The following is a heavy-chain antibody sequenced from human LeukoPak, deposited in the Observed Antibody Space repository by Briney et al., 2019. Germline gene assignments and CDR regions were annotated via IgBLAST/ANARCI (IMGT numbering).Heavy chain of an antibody. J-gene: IGHJ4*02. D-gene: IGHD5/OR15-5a*01. V-gene: IGHV3-33*01. Sequence: PGGSLRLSCAASGFTFKNHGMHWVRQAPGKGLEWVTVIWYDGSNKYYADSVKGRFTISRDNARNTVDLQMNSLSDEDTAVYYCARDRSSTYLDSWGQGILVIVSS. CDR1: GFTFKNHG. CDR2: IWYDGSNK. CDR3: ARDRSSTYLDS.